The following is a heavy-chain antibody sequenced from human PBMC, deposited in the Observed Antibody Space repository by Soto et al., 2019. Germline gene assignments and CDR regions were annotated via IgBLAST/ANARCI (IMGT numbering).Heavy chain of an antibody. CDR3: AKLDFWNSYYGLDV. D-gene: IGHD3-3*01. V-gene: IGHV3-23*01. CDR1: GFTFGTYG. J-gene: IGHJ6*02. CDR2: ISGSDGTT. Sequence: QLLESGGGLVQPGGSLRLSCAASGFTFGTYGMSWVCQAPGKGLEWVSSISGSDGTTYYADSVKGRFSISRDKSKNTLYLQMNSLRAEDTAIYYCAKLDFWNSYYGLDVWGQRTTVTVSS.